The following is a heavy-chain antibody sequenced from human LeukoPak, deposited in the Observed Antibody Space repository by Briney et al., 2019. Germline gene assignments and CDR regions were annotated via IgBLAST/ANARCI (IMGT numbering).Heavy chain of an antibody. CDR1: GYSFTSYW. CDR2: IYPGDSDI. V-gene: IGHV5-51*01. Sequence: GESLKISCKGSGYSFTSYWIGWVRQMPGKGLEWMGIIYPGDSDIRYSPSFQGQVTISADKSISTAYLQWSSLKASDTAMYYCARSDQLRWFGEARRPYYYGMDVWGQGTAVSVSS. D-gene: IGHD3-10*01. CDR3: ARSDQLRWFGEARRPYYYGMDV. J-gene: IGHJ6*02.